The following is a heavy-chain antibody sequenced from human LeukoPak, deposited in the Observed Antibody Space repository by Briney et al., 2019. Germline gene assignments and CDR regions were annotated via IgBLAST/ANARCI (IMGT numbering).Heavy chain of an antibody. CDR3: ARGSPYAS. CDR1: GGSISGSSSY. J-gene: IGHJ5*02. CDR2: VHYTGTT. D-gene: IGHD1-26*01. Sequence: SETLSLTCTVSGGSISGSSSYWGWIRQPPGKGLDYIGSVHYTGTTYYNPSLKSRVTLSVDTSRNQLSLKLTSVTAADTAVYYCARGSPYASWGQGTLVTVSS. V-gene: IGHV4-39*01.